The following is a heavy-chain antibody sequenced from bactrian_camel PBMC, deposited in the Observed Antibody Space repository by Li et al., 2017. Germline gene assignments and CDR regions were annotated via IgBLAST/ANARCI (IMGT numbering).Heavy chain of an antibody. J-gene: IGHJ4*01. CDR3: AAPLPGGTWYDWTYEYNY. D-gene: IGHD6*01. V-gene: IGHV3S6*01. CDR1: TFTPGSSRYC. CDR2: IGSDGKVM. Sequence: HVQLVESGGGLVQPGGSLRLSCVASTFTPGSSRYCLAWFRQVPGTEREGVARIGSDGKVMYTDAVKGRFTISRDNAKNTLYLQMNSLKSEDSGVYYCAAPLPGGTWYDWTYEYNYWGQGTQVTVS.